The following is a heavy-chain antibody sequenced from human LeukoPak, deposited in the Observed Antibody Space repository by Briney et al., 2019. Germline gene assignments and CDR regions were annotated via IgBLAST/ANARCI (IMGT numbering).Heavy chain of an antibody. Sequence: GGSLRLSCAASGFTVSSNYMNWVRQAPGKGLEWVSSISSSSSYIYYADSVKGRFTISRDNAKNSLYLQMNSLRAEDTAVYYCARGAEYYYDSSGYYYESRYFDYWGQGTLVTVSS. D-gene: IGHD3-22*01. CDR1: GFTVSSNY. CDR2: ISSSSSYI. CDR3: ARGAEYYYDSSGYYYESRYFDY. J-gene: IGHJ4*02. V-gene: IGHV3-21*01.